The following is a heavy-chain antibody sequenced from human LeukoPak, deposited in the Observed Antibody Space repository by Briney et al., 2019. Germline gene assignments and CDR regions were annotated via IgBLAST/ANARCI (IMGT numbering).Heavy chain of an antibody. CDR3: AKDNWVRYGGNSGFDY. J-gene: IGHJ4*02. V-gene: IGHV3-23*01. D-gene: IGHD4-23*01. CDR2: ISGSGGST. Sequence: PGGSLRLSCAASGFTFSSYAMSWVRQAPGKGLEWVSAISGSGGSTYYADSVKGRFTISRDNSKNTLYLQMNSLRAEDTAVYYCAKDNWVRYGGNSGFDYWGQGTLVTVSS. CDR1: GFTFSSYA.